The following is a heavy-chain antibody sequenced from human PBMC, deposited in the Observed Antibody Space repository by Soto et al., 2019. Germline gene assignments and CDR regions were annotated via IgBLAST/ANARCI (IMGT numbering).Heavy chain of an antibody. D-gene: IGHD3-10*01. CDR3: ARVHDTSGSYLGGMDV. CDR1: GFTFSNYA. Sequence: QVQVVESGGGVVQPGRSLRLSCTPSGFTFSNYAMNWVRQAPGKGLEWVAVISYDGSDKFYADSVKGRYTISRDNSKNPLYLQMSSLGAEDTAVYYCARVHDTSGSYLGGMDVWGQGTTVTVSS. V-gene: IGHV3-30-3*01. CDR2: ISYDGSDK. J-gene: IGHJ6*02.